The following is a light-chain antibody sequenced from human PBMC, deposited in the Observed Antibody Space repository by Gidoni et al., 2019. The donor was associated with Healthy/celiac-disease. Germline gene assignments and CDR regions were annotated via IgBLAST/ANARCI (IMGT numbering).Light chain of an antibody. CDR2: AAS. V-gene: IGKV1-39*01. CDR1: QSISSY. CDR3: QQSYSTPPVT. Sequence: DIQMTQSPSSLSASVGDRVTITCRASQSISSYLNWYPQKPGKAPKLLIYAASRLQSGVPSRFSGSGSGTDFTLTISSLQPEDFATYYCQQSYSTPPVTFGGGTKVEIK. J-gene: IGKJ4*01.